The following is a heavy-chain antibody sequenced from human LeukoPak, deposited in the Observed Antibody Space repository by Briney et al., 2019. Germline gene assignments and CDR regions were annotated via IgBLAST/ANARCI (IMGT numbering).Heavy chain of an antibody. D-gene: IGHD1-26*01. CDR3: SRESGAFSPFGY. Sequence: PSETLSLTCGVSGGSISSTNWWSWVRRPPGQGLEWIGESSLSGVTNYNPSLKSRVTMSLDRSKNHLSLTLTSVTAADTAVYYCSRESGAFSPFGYWGQGTLVTVSS. CDR2: SSLSGVT. V-gene: IGHV4-4*02. CDR1: GGSISSTNW. J-gene: IGHJ4*02.